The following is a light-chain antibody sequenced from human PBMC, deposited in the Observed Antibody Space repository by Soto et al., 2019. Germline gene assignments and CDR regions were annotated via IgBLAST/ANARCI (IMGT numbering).Light chain of an antibody. CDR2: TAS. Sequence: AIRMTQSPSSLSASTGDRVTITCRASQGISSYLAWYQQKPGKAPKLLIYTASTLQSGVPSRFSGSGSGTDFTLTISCLQPEDFATYYCLQDYNYPRTFGQGTKVDIK. J-gene: IGKJ1*01. CDR3: LQDYNYPRT. CDR1: QGISSY. V-gene: IGKV1-8*01.